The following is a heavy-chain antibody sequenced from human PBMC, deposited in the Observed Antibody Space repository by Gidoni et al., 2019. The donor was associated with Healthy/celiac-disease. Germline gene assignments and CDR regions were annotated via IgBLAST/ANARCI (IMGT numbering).Heavy chain of an antibody. CDR1: GYSISRGYY. V-gene: IGHV4-38-2*01. J-gene: IGHJ3*02. CDR2: IYHSGST. CDR3: ARTWDSSGYYPYDAFDI. Sequence: QVQLQESGPGLVKPSETLSLTCAVSGYSISRGYYWGWIRQPPGKGLEWIGSIYHSGSTYYNPSLKSRVTISVDTSKNQFSLKLSSVTAADTAVYYCARTWDSSGYYPYDAFDIWGQGTMVTVSS. D-gene: IGHD3-22*01.